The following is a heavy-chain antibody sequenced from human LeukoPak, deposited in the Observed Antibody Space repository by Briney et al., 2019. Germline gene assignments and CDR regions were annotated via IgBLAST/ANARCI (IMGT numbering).Heavy chain of an antibody. J-gene: IGHJ5*02. CDR1: GGSISSGSYY. CDR3: ARDRAQSVRRRGGSGWFDP. CDR2: IYYSGST. V-gene: IGHV4-61*02. D-gene: IGHD4-11*01. Sequence: PSQTLSLTCTVSGGSISSGSYYWSWIRQPAGKGLEWIGSIYYSGSTYYNPSLKSRVTISVDTSKNQFSLKLSSVTAADTAVYYCARDRAQSVRRRGGSGWFDPWGQGTLVTVSS.